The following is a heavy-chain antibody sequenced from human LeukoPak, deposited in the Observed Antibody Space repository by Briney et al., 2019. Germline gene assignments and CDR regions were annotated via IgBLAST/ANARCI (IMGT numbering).Heavy chain of an antibody. D-gene: IGHD2-15*01. CDR3: AGGSYYYYMDV. CDR2: IYYNGST. V-gene: IGHV4-39*07. CDR1: GGSISSSSYY. J-gene: IGHJ6*03. Sequence: SETLSLTCTVSGGSISSSSYYWGWIRQPPGKGLEWIGSIYYNGSTYYNPSLKSRVTISVDTSKNQFSLKLSSVTAADTAVYYCAGGSYYYYMDVWGKGTTVTVSS.